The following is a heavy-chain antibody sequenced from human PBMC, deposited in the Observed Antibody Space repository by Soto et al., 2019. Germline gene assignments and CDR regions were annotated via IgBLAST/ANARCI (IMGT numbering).Heavy chain of an antibody. Sequence: SETLSLTCTVSGGSISSSIYYWGWIRQPPGKGLEWIGSFYSSGSTYYNPSLMSRVTISVDTSKNQFSLKLSSVTAADTAVYYCARRYGYSFDYWGQGTLVTVPQ. J-gene: IGHJ4*02. V-gene: IGHV4-39*01. CDR3: ARRYGYSFDY. CDR1: GGSISSSIYY. CDR2: FYSSGST. D-gene: IGHD1-1*01.